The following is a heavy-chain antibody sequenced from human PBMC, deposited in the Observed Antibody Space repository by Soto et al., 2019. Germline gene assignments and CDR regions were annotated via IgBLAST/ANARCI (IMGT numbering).Heavy chain of an antibody. CDR2: IYYSGST. D-gene: IGHD3-10*01. V-gene: IGHV4-30-4*01. J-gene: IGHJ6*02. CDR3: ARDLGNYGSGSLDYYYYGMDV. Sequence: QVQLQESGPGLVKPSQTLSLTCTVSGGSISSGDYYWSWIRQPPGKGLEWIGYIYYSGSTYYNPSLKRRVTISVDTSKNQFSLKLSSVTAADTAVYYCARDLGNYGSGSLDYYYYGMDVWGQGTTVTVSS. CDR1: GGSISSGDYY.